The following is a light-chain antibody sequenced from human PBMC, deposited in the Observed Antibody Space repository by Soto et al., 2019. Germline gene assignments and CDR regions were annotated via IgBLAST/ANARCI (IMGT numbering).Light chain of an antibody. J-gene: IGKJ5*01. CDR1: QSVNRN. CDR2: DAY. Sequence: IVMTQYPATLSVSAGERATLSCGASQSVNRNLAWYQQKPGQAPRLLIYDAYNRATGIPPRFSGSASGTDVTLTISSLEPEDSSVYDRQQRHMWTITFGQGTRLEI. CDR3: QQRHMWTIT. V-gene: IGKV3-11*01.